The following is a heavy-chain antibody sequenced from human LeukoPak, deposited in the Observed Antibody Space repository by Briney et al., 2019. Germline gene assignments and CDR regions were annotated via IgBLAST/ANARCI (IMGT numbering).Heavy chain of an antibody. V-gene: IGHV3-11*05. CDR3: AKDWYNDY. Sequence: PGGSLRLSCAASGFTLSDHYMSWIRQAPGKGLEWVSYISGSSSFTNYADSVKGRFTISRDNAKSSLYLQMDSLRAEDTAVYFCAKDWYNDYWGQGTLVTVSS. CDR2: ISGSSSFT. J-gene: IGHJ4*02. CDR1: GFTLSDHY. D-gene: IGHD1-14*01.